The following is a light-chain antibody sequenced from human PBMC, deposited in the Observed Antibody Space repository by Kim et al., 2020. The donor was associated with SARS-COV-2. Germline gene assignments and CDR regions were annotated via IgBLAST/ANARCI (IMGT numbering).Light chain of an antibody. J-gene: IGLJ2*01. V-gene: IGLV2-14*03. CDR3: SSYTSSSTPVV. CDR1: SSDGGGYKF. Sequence: SITISCTGTSSDGGGYKFVSWYQQHPGKAPKLMIYDVSNRPSGVSNRFSGSKSGNTASLTISGLQAEDEADYYCSSYTSSSTPVVFGGGTQLTVL. CDR2: DVS.